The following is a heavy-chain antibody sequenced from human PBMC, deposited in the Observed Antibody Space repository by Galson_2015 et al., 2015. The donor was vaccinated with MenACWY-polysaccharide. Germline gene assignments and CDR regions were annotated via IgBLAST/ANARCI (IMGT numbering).Heavy chain of an antibody. D-gene: IGHD2/OR15-2a*01. J-gene: IGHJ6*02. Sequence: SLRLSCAASGFSLSNDWMHWVRQAPGKGLVWVSRISSDGRSTNYADSVKGRFTISRDNAANTLYLQMDSLRAEDTAVYYCAKEEHNYFPQCSCMDAWGRGTTVIVSS. CDR2: ISSDGRST. CDR1: GFSLSNDW. CDR3: AKEEHNYFPQCSCMDA. V-gene: IGHV3-74*01.